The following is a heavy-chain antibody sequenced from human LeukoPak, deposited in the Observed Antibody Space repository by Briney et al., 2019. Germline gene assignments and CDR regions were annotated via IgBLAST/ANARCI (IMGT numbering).Heavy chain of an antibody. CDR2: IYPGDSDT. CDR1: EYSFTNYW. J-gene: IGHJ4*02. V-gene: IGHV5-51*01. Sequence: GESLKIYCKGYEYSFTNYWIGWVRQMPGKGLEWMGIIYPGDSDTRYSPSFQGQVTISVDKSISTAYLQWSGLKASDTAIYYCARNSWGAFDYWGQGTLVTVSS. D-gene: IGHD7-27*01. CDR3: ARNSWGAFDY.